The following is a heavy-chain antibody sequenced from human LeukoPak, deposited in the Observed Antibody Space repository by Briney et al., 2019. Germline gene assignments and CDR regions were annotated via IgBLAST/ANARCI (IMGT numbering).Heavy chain of an antibody. V-gene: IGHV3-7*01. CDR1: GFTFTRYW. CDR3: ARDSKGVFDD. J-gene: IGHJ4*02. CDR2: INQDGSEK. Sequence: GGSLRLSCAASGFTFTRYWRAWVRQAPGKGLKWVANINQDGSEKYYVDSVKGRFTISRDNAKNSLYLQMNSLRAEDTAVYYCARDSKGVFDDWGQGTLVTVSS.